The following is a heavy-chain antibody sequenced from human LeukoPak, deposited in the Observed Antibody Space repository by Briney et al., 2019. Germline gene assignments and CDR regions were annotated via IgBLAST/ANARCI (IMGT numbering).Heavy chain of an antibody. V-gene: IGHV1-18*01. CDR3: ARGVTGTPFDY. Sequence: ASVKVSCKTSGYTFTNYDINWVRQAPGQGLEWMGRISAYNGNTNYAQKLQGRVTMTTDTSTSTAYMELRSLRSDDTAVYYCARGVTGTPFDYWGQGTLVTVSS. CDR2: ISAYNGNT. CDR1: GYTFTNYD. D-gene: IGHD1-20*01. J-gene: IGHJ4*02.